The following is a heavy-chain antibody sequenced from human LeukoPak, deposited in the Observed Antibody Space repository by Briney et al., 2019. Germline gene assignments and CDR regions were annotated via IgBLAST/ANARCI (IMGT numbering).Heavy chain of an antibody. J-gene: IGHJ4*02. CDR2: ISSRSTYI. V-gene: IGHV3-21*01. CDR3: AKDGELLWFGEGYYFNY. D-gene: IGHD3-10*01. Sequence: KSGGSLRLSCAASGFTFSSYSMNWVRQAPGKGLEWVSSISSRSTYIYHADSVKGRFTISRDNSKNTLYLQMNSLRAEDTAVYYCAKDGELLWFGEGYYFNYWGQGTLVTVSS. CDR1: GFTFSSYS.